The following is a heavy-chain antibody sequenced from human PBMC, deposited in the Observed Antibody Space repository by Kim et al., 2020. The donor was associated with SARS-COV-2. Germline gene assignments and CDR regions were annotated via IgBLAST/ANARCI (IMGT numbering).Heavy chain of an antibody. CDR1: GGTFSSYA. V-gene: IGHV1-69*13. J-gene: IGHJ4*02. Sequence: SVKVSCKASGGTFSSYAISWVRQAPGQGLEWMGGIIPIFGTANYAQKFQGRVTITADESTSTAYMELSSLRSEDTVVYYCARESLYDSSGYHHYYFDYWGQGTLVTVSS. D-gene: IGHD3-22*01. CDR2: IIPIFGTA. CDR3: ARESLYDSSGYHHYYFDY.